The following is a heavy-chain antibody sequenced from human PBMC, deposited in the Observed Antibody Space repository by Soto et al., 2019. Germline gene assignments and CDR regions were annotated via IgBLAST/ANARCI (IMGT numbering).Heavy chain of an antibody. V-gene: IGHV1-18*01. CDR2: ISAYNGNT. Sequence: ASVKVSFNASGYPFISFCICWVRQAPGQGLEWMGWISAYNGNTNYAQKLQGRVTMTTDTSMSTVYLELSSLNSADTPENYSLSLRPPFQ. D-gene: IGHD3-10*01. J-gene: IGHJ1*01. CDR1: GYPFISFC. CDR3: LSLRPPFQ.